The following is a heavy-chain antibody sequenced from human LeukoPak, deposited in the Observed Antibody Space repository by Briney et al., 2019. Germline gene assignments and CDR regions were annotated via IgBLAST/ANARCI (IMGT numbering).Heavy chain of an antibody. J-gene: IGHJ4*02. D-gene: IGHD5-24*01. V-gene: IGHV1-69*13. CDR3: ARGAEMAITY. Sequence: SVKVSCKASGYTFTSYYMHWVRQAPGQGLEWMGGIIPIFGTANYAQKFQGRVTITADESTSTAYMELSSLRSEDTAVYYCARGAEMAITYWGQGTLVTVSS. CDR1: GYTFTSYY. CDR2: IIPIFGTA.